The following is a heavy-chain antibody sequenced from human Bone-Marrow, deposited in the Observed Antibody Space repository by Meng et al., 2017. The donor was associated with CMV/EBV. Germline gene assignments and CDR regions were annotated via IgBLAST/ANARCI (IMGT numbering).Heavy chain of an antibody. CDR2: ISGSGGTT. Sequence: GESLKISCAASGFTFRSYGMNWVRQAPGRGLEWVSVISGSGGTTHYAGSVKGRFTISRDNSKNTLYLQMNSLRAEDTAVYYCARDAKGVVPAVNDAFDIWGQGTRVTVSS. CDR3: ARDAKGVVPAVNDAFDI. CDR1: GFTFRSYG. V-gene: IGHV3-23*01. D-gene: IGHD2-2*01. J-gene: IGHJ3*02.